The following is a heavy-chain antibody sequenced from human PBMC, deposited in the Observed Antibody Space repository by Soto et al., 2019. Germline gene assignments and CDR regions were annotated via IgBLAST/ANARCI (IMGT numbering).Heavy chain of an antibody. J-gene: IGHJ4*02. D-gene: IGHD6-13*01. V-gene: IGHV3-21*02. CDR1: GFTFSVSA. CDR2: INGGSTSV. Sequence: DVQLVESGGGLVKPGGSLRLSCEASGFTFSVSAMNWVRQAPGKGLEWVSSINGGSTSVHYADSVKGRFTISRDNANNSLSLQLHNLRVEDTAVYYCARGAGSLNYWGQGTLVSVSS. CDR3: ARGAGSLNY.